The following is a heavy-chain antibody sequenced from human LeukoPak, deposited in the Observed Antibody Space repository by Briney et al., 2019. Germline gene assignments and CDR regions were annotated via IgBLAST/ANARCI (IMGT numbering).Heavy chain of an antibody. CDR1: GFTFSSYS. Sequence: PGGSLRLSCAASGFTFSSYSMNWVRQAPGKGLEWVSYISSSSSTIYYADSVKGRFTISRDNAKNSLYLQMNSLRAEDTAVYYCARDRIRAYCGGDCYRPYYFDYWGQGTLVTVSS. CDR2: ISSSSSTI. CDR3: ARDRIRAYCGGDCYRPYYFDY. J-gene: IGHJ4*02. D-gene: IGHD2-21*02. V-gene: IGHV3-48*04.